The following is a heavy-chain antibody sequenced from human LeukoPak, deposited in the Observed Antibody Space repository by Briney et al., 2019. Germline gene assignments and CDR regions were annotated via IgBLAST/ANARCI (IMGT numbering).Heavy chain of an antibody. V-gene: IGHV3-7*01. Sequence: ETLSLTCTVSGGSISSSSYYWGWIRQPPGKGLEWVANINREGSEKHYADSVNGRFTISRDNSKNTLYLQMNSLRAEDTAVYYCAKAPELYSSSDYWGQGTLVTVSS. CDR1: GGSISSSSYY. CDR2: INREGSEK. J-gene: IGHJ4*02. D-gene: IGHD6-6*01. CDR3: AKAPELYSSSDY.